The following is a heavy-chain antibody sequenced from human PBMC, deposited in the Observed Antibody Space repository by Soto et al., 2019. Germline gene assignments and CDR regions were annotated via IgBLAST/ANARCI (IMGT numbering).Heavy chain of an antibody. Sequence: QVQLVQSGAEVKKPGSSVKVSCKASEGTFSSYAISWVRQAPGQGLEWMGGIIPIFGTANYAQKFQGRVTITADESTTTAYMELSSLRSEDTAVYYCARDLKRYYDSSGYGYYYYGMDVWGQGTTVTVSS. D-gene: IGHD3-22*01. CDR1: EGTFSSYA. J-gene: IGHJ6*02. CDR2: IIPIFGTA. CDR3: ARDLKRYYDSSGYGYYYYGMDV. V-gene: IGHV1-69*01.